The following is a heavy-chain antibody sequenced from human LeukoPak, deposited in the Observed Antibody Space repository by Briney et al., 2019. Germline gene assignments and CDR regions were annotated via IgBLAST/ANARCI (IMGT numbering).Heavy chain of an antibody. Sequence: PETLSLTCAVSGDSISSNYWWTWVRQPPGKGLEWIGEIHHSESTNFNPSLKSRVTISVDKSKNHFSLSLTSVSAADTAVYYCARYSSGWYHVLDYWGQGTLVTVSS. D-gene: IGHD6-19*01. CDR3: ARYSSGWYHVLDY. V-gene: IGHV4-4*03. J-gene: IGHJ4*02. CDR2: IHHSEST. CDR1: GDSISSNYW.